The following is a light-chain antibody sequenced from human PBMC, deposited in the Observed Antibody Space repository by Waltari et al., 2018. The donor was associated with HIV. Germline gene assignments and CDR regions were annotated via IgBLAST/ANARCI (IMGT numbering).Light chain of an antibody. CDR1: SSDVGSYNF. CDR3: CSYAGSSTWV. J-gene: IGLJ3*02. Sequence: QSALTQPASVSGSPGQSITISCTGTSSDVGSYNFVSWYQQHPGKAPKLMIYEVSKPPSGVSNRFSGSKSGNTASLTISGLQAEDEADYYCCSYAGSSTWVFGGGTKLTVL. CDR2: EVS. V-gene: IGLV2-23*02.